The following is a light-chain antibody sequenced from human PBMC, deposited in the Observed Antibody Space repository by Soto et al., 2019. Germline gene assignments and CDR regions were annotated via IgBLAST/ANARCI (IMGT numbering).Light chain of an antibody. CDR3: QKYASSPLT. CDR1: QSVGRDY. CDR2: GAS. J-gene: IGKJ4*01. Sequence: PGERATLSCGASQSVGRDYLAWYQQKPGLAPRLLIHGASIRATGIPDRFSGSGSGTDFTLIINRLEPEDFAVYFCQKYASSPLTFGGGTEVEIK. V-gene: IGKV3D-20*01.